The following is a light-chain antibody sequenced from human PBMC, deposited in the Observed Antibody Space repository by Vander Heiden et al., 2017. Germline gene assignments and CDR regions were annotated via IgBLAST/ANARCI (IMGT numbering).Light chain of an antibody. CDR3: QVWDFDSDHVV. Sequence: YVLTQPPSVSVAPGQTARITCGGNDIGSKSVHWYQQKPGQAPVVVVYDDSDRPSGIPERFSGSNSGNTATLTISRVEVGDEADYYCQVWDFDSDHVVFGGGTKLTVL. J-gene: IGLJ2*01. CDR1: DIGSKS. CDR2: DDS. V-gene: IGLV3-21*02.